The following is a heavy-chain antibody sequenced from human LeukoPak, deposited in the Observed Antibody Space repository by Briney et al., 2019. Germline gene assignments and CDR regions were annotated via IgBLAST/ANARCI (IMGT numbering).Heavy chain of an antibody. CDR3: ARGSYDFWTIYFDY. D-gene: IGHD3-3*01. CDR1: GFTFSSYS. J-gene: IGHJ4*02. Sequence: PGGSLRLSCAASGFTFSSYSMNWVRQAPGKGLEWVSYISSSSSTIYYADSVKGRFTISRDNAKNSLYLQMNSLRAEDTAVYYCARGSYDFWTIYFDYWGQGTLVTVSS. CDR2: ISSSSSTI. V-gene: IGHV3-48*01.